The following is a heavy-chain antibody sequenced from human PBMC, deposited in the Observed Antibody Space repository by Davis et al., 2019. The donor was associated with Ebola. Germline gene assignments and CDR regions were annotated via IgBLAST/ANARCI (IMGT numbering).Heavy chain of an antibody. V-gene: IGHV4-4*07. CDR1: GGSISSYY. Sequence: PSETLSLTCTVSGGSISSYYWSWIRQPAGKGLEWIGRIYTSGSTNYNPSLKSRVTMSVDTSKNQFSLKLSSVTAADTAVYYCARDNYYYDSSGYYSYFDYWGQGTLVTVSS. CDR3: ARDNYYYDSSGYYSYFDY. CDR2: IYTSGST. J-gene: IGHJ4*02. D-gene: IGHD3-22*01.